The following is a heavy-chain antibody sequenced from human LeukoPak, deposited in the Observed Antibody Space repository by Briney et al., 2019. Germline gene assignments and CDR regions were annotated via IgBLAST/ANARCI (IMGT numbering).Heavy chain of an antibody. CDR2: ISAYNGYT. CDR1: GYTFTNFP. Sequence: ASVKVSCKASGYTFTNFPIGWVRQAPGQGLEWMEWISAYNGYTKYAPSLQGRVTMTTDTSTSTAYMQLRSLRSDDTAMYYCARVGGNYEGLIDYWGQGTLVTVSS. D-gene: IGHD1-26*01. CDR3: ARVGGNYEGLIDY. J-gene: IGHJ4*02. V-gene: IGHV1-18*01.